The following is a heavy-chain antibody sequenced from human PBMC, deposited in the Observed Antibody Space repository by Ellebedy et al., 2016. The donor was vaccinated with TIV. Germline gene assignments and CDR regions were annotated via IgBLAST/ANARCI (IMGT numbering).Heavy chain of an antibody. V-gene: IGHV4-39*07. J-gene: IGHJ4*01. CDR3: ARGYYNSGKYFSPGE. Sequence: MPSETLSLTCTVSGGSISTSNFYWGWVRQPPGKGLEWIGTIYYRGTTQYNPSLKSRVTISVDTSKDQFSLKMSSVTSADTAIYYCARGYYNSGKYFSPGEWGQGTLVTVSS. D-gene: IGHD3-10*01. CDR2: IYYRGTT. CDR1: GGSISTSNFY.